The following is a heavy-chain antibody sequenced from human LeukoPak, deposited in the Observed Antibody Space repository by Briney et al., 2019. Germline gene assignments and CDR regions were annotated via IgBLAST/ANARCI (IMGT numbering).Heavy chain of an antibody. CDR1: GGTFSSYA. CDR2: IIPIFGTA. CDR3: ARVYSSGWYQHAFDI. J-gene: IGHJ3*02. Sequence: GASVKVSCKASGGTFSSYAISWVRQAPGQGLERMGGIIPIFGTANYAQKFQGRVTITADESTSTAYMELSSLRSEDTAVYYCARVYSSGWYQHAFDIWGQGTMVTVSS. V-gene: IGHV1-69*13. D-gene: IGHD6-19*01.